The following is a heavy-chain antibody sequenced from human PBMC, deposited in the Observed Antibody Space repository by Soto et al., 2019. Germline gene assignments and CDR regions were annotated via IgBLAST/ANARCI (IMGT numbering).Heavy chain of an antibody. CDR1: GYSFTSYW. CDR3: ARSETLRYFDWLSSTSYYMDV. V-gene: IGHV5-51*01. J-gene: IGHJ6*03. Sequence: GESLKISCKGSGYSFTSYWIGWVRQMPGKGLEWMGIIYPGDSDTRYSPSFQGQVTISADKSISTAYLQWSSLKASDTAMYYCARSETLRYFDWLSSTSYYMDVWGKGTTVTVSS. CDR2: IYPGDSDT. D-gene: IGHD3-9*01.